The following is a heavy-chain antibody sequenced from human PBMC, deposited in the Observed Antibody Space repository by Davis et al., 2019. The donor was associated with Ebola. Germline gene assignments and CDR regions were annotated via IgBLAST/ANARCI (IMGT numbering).Heavy chain of an antibody. Sequence: GESLKISCSASGFTFSSYAMSWVRQAPGKGLEWVSAISGSGGSTYYADSVKGRFTISRDNSKNTLYLQMNSLRAEDTAVYYCAGDQGGESYYYYGMDVWGQGTTVTVSS. CDR1: GFTFSSYA. CDR3: AGDQGGESYYYYGMDV. V-gene: IGHV3-23*01. CDR2: ISGSGGST. D-gene: IGHD3-16*01. J-gene: IGHJ6*02.